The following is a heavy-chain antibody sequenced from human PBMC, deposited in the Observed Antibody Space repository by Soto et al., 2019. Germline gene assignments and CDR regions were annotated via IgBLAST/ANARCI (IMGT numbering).Heavy chain of an antibody. D-gene: IGHD6-6*01. CDR3: ARSHLIAARDGNWFDP. CDR2: INHSGST. V-gene: IGHV4-34*01. J-gene: IGHJ5*02. Sequence: QVQLQQWGAGLLKPSETLSLTCAVYGGSFSGYYWSWIRQPPGKGLEWIGEINHSGSTNYNPSLKSRVTISVDTSKNQFSLKLSSVTAADTAMYYCARSHLIAARDGNWFDPWGQGTLVTVSS. CDR1: GGSFSGYY.